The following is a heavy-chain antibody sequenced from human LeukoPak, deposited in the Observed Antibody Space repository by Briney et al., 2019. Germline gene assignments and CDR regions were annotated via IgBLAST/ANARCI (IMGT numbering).Heavy chain of an antibody. CDR1: GFTFSSYS. V-gene: IGHV3-23*01. D-gene: IGHD1-14*01. Sequence: PGGSLRLSCAASGFTFSSYSMNWVRQAPGKGLEWVSGIIGSGGTTYYADSVKGRFTISRDNSKNTLYLQMNSLRAEDTAIYYCAKSLTGLNEPFNYWGQGTLVTVSS. CDR2: IIGSGGTT. CDR3: AKSLTGLNEPFNY. J-gene: IGHJ4*02.